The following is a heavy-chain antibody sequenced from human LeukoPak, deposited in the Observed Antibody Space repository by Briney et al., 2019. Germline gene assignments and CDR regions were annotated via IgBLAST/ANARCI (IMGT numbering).Heavy chain of an antibody. V-gene: IGHV1-18*01. CDR3: ARDSSAWYGVLDY. CDR2: ISAYNGAT. Sequence: ASVKVSCKASGYTFTSYGISWVRQAPGQGLEWMGWISAYNGATNYAQKFQGRVTMSTDTSTSTAYTELRSLRSDDTAVYYCARDSSAWYGVLDYWGQGTLVTVSS. CDR1: GYTFTSYG. J-gene: IGHJ4*02. D-gene: IGHD6-19*01.